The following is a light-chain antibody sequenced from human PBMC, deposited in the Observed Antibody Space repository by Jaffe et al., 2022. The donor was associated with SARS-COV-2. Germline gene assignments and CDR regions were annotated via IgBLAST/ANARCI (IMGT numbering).Light chain of an antibody. J-gene: IGLJ3*02. CDR3: AAWDDSLSGGV. Sequence: QSVLTQPPSASGTPGQRVTISCSGSSSNIGSYSVFWYQQLPGTAPKLLIYRNNQRPSGVPDRISGSKSGTSASLAISGLRSEDEADYYCAAWDDSLSGGVFGGGTKLTVL. CDR2: RNN. V-gene: IGLV1-47*01. CDR1: SSNIGSYS.